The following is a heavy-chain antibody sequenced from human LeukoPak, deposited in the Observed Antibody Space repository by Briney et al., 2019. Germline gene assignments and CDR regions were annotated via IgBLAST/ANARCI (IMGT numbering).Heavy chain of an antibody. V-gene: IGHV1-46*01. J-gene: IGHJ3*02. CDR2: INPSGGST. CDR1: GYTFISRY. D-gene: IGHD2-15*01. CDR3: ARAAANDAFDI. Sequence: GASVKVSCKAFGYTFISRYMHWVRQAPGQGLEWMGIINPSGGSTTYAQRFQGRVTMTRDMSTSTDYMELSSLNSEDTAVYYCARAAANDAFDIWGQGTMVTVSS.